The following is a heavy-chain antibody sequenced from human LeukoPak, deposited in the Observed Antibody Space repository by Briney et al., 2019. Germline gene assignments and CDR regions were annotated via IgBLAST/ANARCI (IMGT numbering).Heavy chain of an antibody. CDR2: IYYSGST. J-gene: IGHJ5*02. Sequence: SQTLSLTCTVSGGSISSGGYYWSWIRQHPGKGLEWIGYIYYSGSTYYNPSLKSRVTISVDTSKNQFSLKLSSVTAADTAVYYCAKVLNYDFWSGYYPANWFDPWAREPWSPSPQ. D-gene: IGHD3-3*01. CDR3: AKVLNYDFWSGYYPANWFDP. CDR1: GGSISSGGYY. V-gene: IGHV4-31*03.